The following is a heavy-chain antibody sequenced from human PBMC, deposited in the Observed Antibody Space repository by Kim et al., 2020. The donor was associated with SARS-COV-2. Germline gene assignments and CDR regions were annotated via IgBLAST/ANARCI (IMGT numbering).Heavy chain of an antibody. V-gene: IGHV3-30*18. Sequence: GGSLRLSCAASGFTFSSYGMHWVRQAPGKGLEWVAVISYDGSNKYYADSVKGRFTISRDNSKNTLYLQMNSLRAEDTAVYYCAKDGGSPRGYYFDYWGQGTLVTVSS. CDR3: AKDGGSPRGYYFDY. J-gene: IGHJ4*02. D-gene: IGHD1-26*01. CDR2: ISYDGSNK. CDR1: GFTFSSYG.